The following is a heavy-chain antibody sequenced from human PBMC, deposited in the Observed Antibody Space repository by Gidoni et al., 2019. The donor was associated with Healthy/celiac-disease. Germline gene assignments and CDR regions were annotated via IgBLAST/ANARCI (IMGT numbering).Heavy chain of an antibody. CDR2: ISTIFGTA. V-gene: IGHV1-69*01. CDR3: ARADTAMALGY. CDR1: GGTFSSYA. Sequence: QVQLVQSGAEVTTPGSSVKVSCKASGGTFSSYAISWVRQAAGQGLEWMGGISTIFGTANYAQKFQGRVTITADESTSTAYMELSSVRSEDTAVYDCARADTAMALGYWGQGTLVTVSS. D-gene: IGHD5-18*01. J-gene: IGHJ4*02.